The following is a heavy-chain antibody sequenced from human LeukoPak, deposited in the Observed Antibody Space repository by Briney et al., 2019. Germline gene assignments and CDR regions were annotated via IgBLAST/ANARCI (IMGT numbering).Heavy chain of an antibody. V-gene: IGHV3-11*05. CDR2: ISGSSTNT. CDR1: GFTFSHFY. CDR3: TTDRKVTMIRGPFDY. J-gene: IGHJ4*02. Sequence: KPGGSLRLSCAASGFTFSHFYMSWIRQAPGKGLESVSYISGSSTNTNYADSVKGRFTISRDNAKNSLYLQMNSLRAEDTAVYYCTTDRKVTMIRGPFDYWGQGTLVTVSS. D-gene: IGHD3-10*01.